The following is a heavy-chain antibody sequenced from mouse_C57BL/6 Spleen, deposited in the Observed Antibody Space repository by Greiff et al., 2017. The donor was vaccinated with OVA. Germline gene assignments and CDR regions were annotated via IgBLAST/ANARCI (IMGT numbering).Heavy chain of an antibody. CDR1: GYTFTDYN. V-gene: IGHV1-22*01. J-gene: IGHJ3*01. D-gene: IGHD2-4*01. CDR3: ARPGDYDEIEAWFAY. CDR2: INPNNGGT. Sequence: VQLQQPGPELVKPGASVKMSCKASGYTFTDYNMHWVKQSHGKSLEWIGYINPNNGGTSYNQKFKGKATLTVNKSSSTAYMELRSLTSEDSAVYYGARPGDYDEIEAWFAYWGQGTLVTVSA.